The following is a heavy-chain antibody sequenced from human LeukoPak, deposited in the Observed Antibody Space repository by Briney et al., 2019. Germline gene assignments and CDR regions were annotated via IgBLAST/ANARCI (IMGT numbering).Heavy chain of an antibody. J-gene: IGHJ4*02. CDR2: ISYDGSNK. D-gene: IGHD2-2*01. V-gene: IGHV3-30-3*01. CDR3: ARFAEYAVDY. CDR1: GFTFSSYA. Sequence: PGGSLRLSCAASGFTFSSYAMHWVRQAPGKGLEWVAVISYDGSNKYYADSVKGRFTISRDNSKNTLYLQMNSLRAEDTAVYYCARFAEYAVDYWGQGTLVTVSS.